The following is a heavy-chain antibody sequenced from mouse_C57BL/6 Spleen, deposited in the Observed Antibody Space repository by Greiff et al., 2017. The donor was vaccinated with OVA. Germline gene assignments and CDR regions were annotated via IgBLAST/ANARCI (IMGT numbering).Heavy chain of an antibody. CDR3: ARAKIYYRGDY. Sequence: QVQLKESGAELVRPGTSVKVSCKASGYAFTNYLIEWVKQRPGQGLEWIGVINPGSGGTNYNEKFKGKATLTADKSSSTAYMQLSSLTSEDSAVYFCARAKIYYRGDYWGQGTSVTVSS. D-gene: IGHD2-14*01. CDR1: GYAFTNYL. J-gene: IGHJ4*01. V-gene: IGHV1-54*01. CDR2: INPGSGGT.